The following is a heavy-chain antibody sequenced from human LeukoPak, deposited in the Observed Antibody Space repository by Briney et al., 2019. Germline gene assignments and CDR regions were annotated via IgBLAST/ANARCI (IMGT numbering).Heavy chain of an antibody. Sequence: PGGSLRLSCAASGFTFSSYGMHWVRQAPGKGLEWVAVISYDGSNKYYGDSVKGRFTISRDNSKNTLYLQMNSLRAEDTAVYYCARASSWYPGLFDYWGQGTLVTVSS. CDR1: GFTFSSYG. V-gene: IGHV3-30*03. CDR2: ISYDGSNK. CDR3: ARASSWYPGLFDY. D-gene: IGHD6-13*01. J-gene: IGHJ4*02.